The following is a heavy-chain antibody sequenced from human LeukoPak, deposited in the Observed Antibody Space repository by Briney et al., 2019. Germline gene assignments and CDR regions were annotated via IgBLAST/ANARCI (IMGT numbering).Heavy chain of an antibody. Sequence: SGGFLRLSCAASGFTFSSYAMSWVRQAPGKGLEWVSAISGSGGSTYYADSVKGRFTISRDNSKNTLYLQMNSLRAEDTAVYYCAKQDDRIAVAGNWFDPWGQGTLVTVSS. V-gene: IGHV3-23*01. CDR2: ISGSGGST. D-gene: IGHD6-19*01. CDR1: GFTFSSYA. CDR3: AKQDDRIAVAGNWFDP. J-gene: IGHJ5*02.